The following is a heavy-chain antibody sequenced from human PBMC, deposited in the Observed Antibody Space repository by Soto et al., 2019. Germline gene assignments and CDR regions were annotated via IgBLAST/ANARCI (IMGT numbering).Heavy chain of an antibody. CDR3: ARLRRQYDMDV. D-gene: IGHD4-17*01. V-gene: IGHV4-39*01. CDR1: GGSIISSGYY. Sequence: QLQLQESGPGLVKPSETLSLTCTVSGGSIISSGYYWGFIRQPPGKGLEWIGSIYYSGSTYYNPSLKTRVTXSXXTSKNQFSLKLTSVTAADTAVYYCARLRRQYDMDVWGQGTTVTVSS. CDR2: IYYSGST. J-gene: IGHJ6*02.